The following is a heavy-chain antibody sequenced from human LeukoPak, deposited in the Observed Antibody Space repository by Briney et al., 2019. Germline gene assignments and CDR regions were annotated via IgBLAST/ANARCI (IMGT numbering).Heavy chain of an antibody. Sequence: ASVKVSCKASGGTFISYAISWVRQAPGQGDEWMGGIIPIFGRANYAQKFQGRVTINADESTSTAYMELSSLRSEDTAVYYCAREVASGWSPFDYWGQGTLVTVSS. CDR3: AREVASGWSPFDY. J-gene: IGHJ4*02. CDR1: GGTFISYA. CDR2: IIPIFGRA. D-gene: IGHD6-19*01. V-gene: IGHV1-69*13.